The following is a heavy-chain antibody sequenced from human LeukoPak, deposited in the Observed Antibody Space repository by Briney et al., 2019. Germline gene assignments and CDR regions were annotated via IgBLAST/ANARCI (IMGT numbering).Heavy chain of an antibody. CDR1: GLTVSSNY. CDR2: ISGSGDTT. V-gene: IGHV3-23*01. J-gene: IGHJ4*02. D-gene: IGHD1-26*01. Sequence: PGGSLRLSCAASGLTVSSNYMSWVRQAPGKGLEWVSFISGSGDTTYYADSVKGRFTISRDSSKNTLYLQMNSLRAEDTAVYYCAKSRGESRGASNYWGQGTLVTVSS. CDR3: AKSRGESRGASNY.